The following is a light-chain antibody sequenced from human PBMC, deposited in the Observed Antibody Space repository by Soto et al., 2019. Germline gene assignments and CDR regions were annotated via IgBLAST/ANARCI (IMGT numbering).Light chain of an antibody. Sequence: QSALTQPASVSGSPGQSITISCTGTSSDVGAYTFVSWHQQHPGKAPKLMIYNVYDRPSGISYRFSGSESGNTASLTISGLQGEDEAEYSCSAYTVSLTYVFGTGTKLTVL. V-gene: IGLV2-14*03. CDR2: NVY. CDR3: SAYTVSLTYV. CDR1: SSDVGAYTF. J-gene: IGLJ1*01.